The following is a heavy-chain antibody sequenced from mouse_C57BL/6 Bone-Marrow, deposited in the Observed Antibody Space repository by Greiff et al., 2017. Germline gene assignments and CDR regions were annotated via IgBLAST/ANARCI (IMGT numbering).Heavy chain of an antibody. J-gene: IGHJ1*03. CDR2: LNPNNGGT. V-gene: IGHV1-22*01. D-gene: IGHD1-1*01. CDR3: ARGNTVVANDWYFDV. Sequence: EVQGVESGPELVKPGASVKMSCKASGYTFTDYNMHWVKQSHGKSLEWIGYLNPNNGGTSYNQKFKGQATLHVTQPSSTAYMELLSLTSEGSAVYYCARGNTVVANDWYFDVWGTGTTVTVSS. CDR1: GYTFTDYN.